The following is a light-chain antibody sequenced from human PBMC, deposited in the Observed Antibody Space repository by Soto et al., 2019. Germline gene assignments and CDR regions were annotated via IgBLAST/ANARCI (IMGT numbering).Light chain of an antibody. V-gene: IGLV1-44*01. CDR3: AAWDDSLNGVV. Sequence: QSVLTQPPSASGTPGQRVTISCSGSSYNIGSNTVNWYQQLPGTAPKLLIYSNNQRPSGVPDRFSASKSGASASLAISGLQSEDEADYDCAAWDDSLNGVVFGGGTKLTVL. CDR2: SNN. J-gene: IGLJ2*01. CDR1: SYNIGSNT.